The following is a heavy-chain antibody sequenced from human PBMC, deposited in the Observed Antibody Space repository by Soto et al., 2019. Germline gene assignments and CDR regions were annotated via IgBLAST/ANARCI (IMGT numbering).Heavy chain of an antibody. CDR2: ILYDGNSK. Sequence: GGSLRLSCAASGFIFNNNAMHWVRQAPGKGLEWVAVILYDGNSKYYADSVKGRFTISRDNSKNTLSLEMTSLRTEDTALYYYAGVGGRAGSKFDTGGHGAGVTVSS. V-gene: IGHV3-30*03. CDR1: GFIFNNNA. D-gene: IGHD2-15*01. CDR3: AGVGGRAGSKFDT. J-gene: IGHJ5*01.